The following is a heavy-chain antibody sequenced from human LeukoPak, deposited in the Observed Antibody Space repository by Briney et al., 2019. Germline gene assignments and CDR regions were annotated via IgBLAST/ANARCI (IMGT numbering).Heavy chain of an antibody. D-gene: IGHD4/OR15-4a*01. J-gene: IGHJ4*02. Sequence: ASVKVSCKASGYTFTSYGISWVRQAPGQGLEWMGWISAYNGNTNYAQKFQGRVTMTTDTSTTTAYMELRSLRSDDTAVYYCARDRSANSRVYYFDYWGQGTLVTVSS. CDR1: GYTFTSYG. V-gene: IGHV1-18*01. CDR3: ARDRSANSRVYYFDY. CDR2: ISAYNGNT.